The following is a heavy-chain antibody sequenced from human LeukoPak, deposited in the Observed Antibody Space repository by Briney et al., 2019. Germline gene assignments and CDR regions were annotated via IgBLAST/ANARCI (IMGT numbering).Heavy chain of an antibody. D-gene: IGHD3-3*01. J-gene: IGHJ6*03. V-gene: IGHV3-48*01. CDR2: ISSSSSTI. CDR3: ARGALEWLAYYYYMDV. Sequence: GGSLRLSCAASGFTFSSYSMNWVRQAPGKGLEWVSYISSSSSTIYYADSVKGRFTISRDNAKSSLYLQMNSLRAEDTAVYCCARGALEWLAYYYYMDVWGKGTTVTVSS. CDR1: GFTFSSYS.